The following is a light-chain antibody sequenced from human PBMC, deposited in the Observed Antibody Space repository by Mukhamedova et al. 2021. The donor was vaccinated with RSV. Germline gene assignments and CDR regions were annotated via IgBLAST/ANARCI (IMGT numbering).Light chain of an antibody. Sequence: WYQRRVHGKAPKRLIYAASSLQSGVPSRFSGSGSGTEFTLTISSLQPEDFATYYCLQLGGFPHTFGGGTKVEIK. J-gene: IGKJ4*01. V-gene: IGKV1-17*01. CDR2: AAS. CDR3: LQLGGFPHT.